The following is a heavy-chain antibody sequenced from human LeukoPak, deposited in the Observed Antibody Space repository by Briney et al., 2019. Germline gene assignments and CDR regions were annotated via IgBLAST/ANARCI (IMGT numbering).Heavy chain of an antibody. V-gene: IGHV1-18*04. CDR1: GYTFTGYY. J-gene: IGHJ4*02. CDR3: ARDSTSFTIFGVVTSDY. CDR2: ISAYNGNT. Sequence: GASVKASCKASGYTFTGYYMHWVRQAPGQGLEWMGWISAYNGNTNYAQKLQGRVTMTTDTSTSTAYMELRSLRSDDTAVYYCARDSTSFTIFGVVTSDYWGQGTLVTVSS. D-gene: IGHD3-3*01.